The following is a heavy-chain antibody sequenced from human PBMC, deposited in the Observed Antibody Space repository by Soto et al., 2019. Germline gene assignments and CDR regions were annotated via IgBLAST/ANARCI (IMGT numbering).Heavy chain of an antibody. V-gene: IGHV1-69*04. CDR3: ARERILPPNLYMDV. D-gene: IGHD2-15*01. Sequence: SVKVSCKSSGGTFIGYTFTWVRQAPGQGLEWMGSLIPVIPLANYAQKLQGRFTMTADKSTGTAYMELSSLTSDDTAVYYCARERILPPNLYMDVWGKGTTVTVSS. CDR1: GGTFIGYT. J-gene: IGHJ6*03. CDR2: LIPVIPLA.